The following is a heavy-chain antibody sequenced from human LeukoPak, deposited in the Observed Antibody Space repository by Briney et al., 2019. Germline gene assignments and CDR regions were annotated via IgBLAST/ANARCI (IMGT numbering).Heavy chain of an antibody. CDR2: ISASNGNT. J-gene: IGHJ4*02. D-gene: IGHD1-7*01. CDR3: ARDHSNWNYAPDF. Sequence: ASVKVSCKASGYTFTRYGISWVRQAPGQGLQWLGWISASNGNTNYAQKFRDRVAMSTDTSTGTAYLDVRSLTSDDTAVYYCARDHSNWNYAPDFWGQGTLVIVSS. V-gene: IGHV1-18*01. CDR1: GYTFTRYG.